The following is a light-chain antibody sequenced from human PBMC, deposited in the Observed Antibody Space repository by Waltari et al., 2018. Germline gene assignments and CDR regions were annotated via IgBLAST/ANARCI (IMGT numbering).Light chain of an antibody. CDR1: QGIRFS. Sequence: DIQMTQSPSSLSASVGDRVTITCRASQGIRFSLAWYQQKPGKAPKLLLYDAFTLKSGVPSWFSSSGSGADYALTISSLQPEDFATYYCQQYFVNPGFGPGTKLEI. CDR3: QQYFVNPG. V-gene: IGKV1-NL1*01. CDR2: DAF. J-gene: IGKJ2*01.